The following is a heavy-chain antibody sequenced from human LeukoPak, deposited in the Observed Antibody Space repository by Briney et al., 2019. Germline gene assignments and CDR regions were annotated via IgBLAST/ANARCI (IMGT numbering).Heavy chain of an antibody. V-gene: IGHV3-9*01. D-gene: IGHD3-22*01. CDR3: TTAITMIVVDHFRFDP. CDR2: ISWNSGDI. Sequence: GGSLGLSCAASGFSFGGYALHWVRQAPGKGLEWVASISWNSGDIVHADSVKGRFTISRDNAKNSLYLQMDSLRTEDTALYYCTTAITMIVVDHFRFDPWGQGTLVTVSS. CDR1: GFSFGGYA. J-gene: IGHJ5*02.